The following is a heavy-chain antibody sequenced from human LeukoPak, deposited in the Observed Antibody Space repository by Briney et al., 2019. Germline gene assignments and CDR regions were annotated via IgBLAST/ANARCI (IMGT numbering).Heavy chain of an antibody. CDR1: GLSFNNAW. CDR3: ATYGSGWSNDY. CDR2: VKNKGDGGTA. J-gene: IGHJ4*02. Sequence: PGGSLRLSCAASGLSFNNAWMSWVRQAPGKRLEWVGRVKNKGDGGTADYAVPVKGRFTISRDDSKNTLYLQMNSLKTEDTAVYYCATYGSGWSNDYWGQGTLVTVSS. V-gene: IGHV3-15*01. D-gene: IGHD6-19*01.